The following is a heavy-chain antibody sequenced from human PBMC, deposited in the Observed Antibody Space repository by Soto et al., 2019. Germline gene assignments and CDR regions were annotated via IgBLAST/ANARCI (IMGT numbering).Heavy chain of an antibody. CDR2: IYYSGST. D-gene: IGHD5-18*01. Sequence: SETLSLTCTVSSGSISSSSYYWGWIRQPPGKGLEWIGSIYYSGSTYYNPSLKSRVTISVDTSKNQFSLKLSSVTAADTAVYYCARHSSDTAMANAFDIWGQGTMVTVSS. CDR1: SGSISSSSYY. V-gene: IGHV4-39*01. CDR3: ARHSSDTAMANAFDI. J-gene: IGHJ3*02.